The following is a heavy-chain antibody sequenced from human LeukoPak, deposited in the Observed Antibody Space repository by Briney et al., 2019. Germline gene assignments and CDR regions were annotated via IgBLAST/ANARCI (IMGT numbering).Heavy chain of an antibody. CDR1: GYTVTSYY. J-gene: IGHJ3*02. CDR2: ITPSGCST. CDR3: ARAKNRAYAFDI. Sequence: ASVKVSCKASGYTVTSYYMHWVRQSPGQGLKGRGIITPSGCSTSYAQKFQGRVTMTRYTSTSTVYMELSSLRSEATAVYYCARAKNRAYAFDIWGQGKMVTVSS. D-gene: IGHD2/OR15-2a*01. V-gene: IGHV1-46*01.